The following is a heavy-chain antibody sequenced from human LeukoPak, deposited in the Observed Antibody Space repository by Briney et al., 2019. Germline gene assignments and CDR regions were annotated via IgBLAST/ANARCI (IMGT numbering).Heavy chain of an antibody. D-gene: IGHD4-17*01. CDR1: GFTFSSYG. Sequence: GGSLRLSCAASGFTFSSYGMHWVRQAPGKGLEWVAVISYDGSNKYYADSVKGRFTISRDNSKNTLYLQMNSLRAEDTAVYYCAKEIDLDYGDQLLGAFDIWGQGTMVTVSS. CDR2: ISYDGSNK. V-gene: IGHV3-30*18. J-gene: IGHJ3*02. CDR3: AKEIDLDYGDQLLGAFDI.